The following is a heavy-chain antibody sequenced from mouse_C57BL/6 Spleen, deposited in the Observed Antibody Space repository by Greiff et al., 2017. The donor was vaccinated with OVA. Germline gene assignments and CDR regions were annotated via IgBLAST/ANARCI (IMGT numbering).Heavy chain of an antibody. Sequence: QVHVKQPGAELVMPGASVKLSCKASGYTFTSYWMHWVKQRPGQGLEWIGEIDPSDSYTNYNQKFKGKSTLTVDKSSSTAYMQLSSLTSEDSAVYYGARGPYGNYLWFAYWGQGTLVTVSA. CDR1: GYTFTSYW. CDR2: IDPSDSYT. CDR3: ARGPYGNYLWFAY. J-gene: IGHJ3*01. V-gene: IGHV1-69*01. D-gene: IGHD2-1*01.